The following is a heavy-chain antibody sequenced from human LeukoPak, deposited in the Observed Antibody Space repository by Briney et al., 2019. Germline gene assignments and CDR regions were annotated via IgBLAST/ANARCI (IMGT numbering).Heavy chain of an antibody. Sequence: SVKVSCKASGDTFSNYAISWVRQAPGQGLEWMGRIIPILGIVDYAQKFRGRVTITADKSTSTGYMELSSLKSEDTAVYYCARDPNYADYLAFDPWGQGTLVTASS. J-gene: IGHJ5*02. CDR3: ARDPNYADYLAFDP. D-gene: IGHD4-17*01. CDR2: IIPILGIV. CDR1: GDTFSNYA. V-gene: IGHV1-69*04.